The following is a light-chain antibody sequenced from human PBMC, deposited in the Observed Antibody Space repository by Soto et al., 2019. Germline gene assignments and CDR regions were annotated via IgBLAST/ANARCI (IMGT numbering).Light chain of an antibody. Sequence: QYALTQPASVCGSPGQSITISCAGTSSDIGGYNYVSWYQQHPGKAPKVMIYEVSNRPSGVSNRFSGSKSGNTASLTISGLQAEDEADYYCSSYTSSSTLYVFGTGTKLTVI. CDR3: SSYTSSSTLYV. J-gene: IGLJ1*01. CDR1: SSDIGGYNY. CDR2: EVS. V-gene: IGLV2-14*01.